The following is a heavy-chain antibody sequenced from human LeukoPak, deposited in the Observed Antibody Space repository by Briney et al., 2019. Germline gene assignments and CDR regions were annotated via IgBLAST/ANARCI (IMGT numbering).Heavy chain of an antibody. V-gene: IGHV3-74*01. CDR1: GFTFNSYW. CDR3: ARGITIFGVVTRPDY. D-gene: IGHD3-3*01. J-gene: IGHJ4*02. CDR2: INMDGSST. Sequence: GGSLRLSCAASGFTFNSYWMHWVRQAPGKGRVWVTRINMDGSSTNYANSEKGRFTIARVNANNTMYQQMNSLRAEDMAVYSCARGITIFGVVTRPDYWGEGTLVAVSS.